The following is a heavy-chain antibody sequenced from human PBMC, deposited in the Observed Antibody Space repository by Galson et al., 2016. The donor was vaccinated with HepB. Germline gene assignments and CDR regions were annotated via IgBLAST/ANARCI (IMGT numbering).Heavy chain of an antibody. CDR1: GFTFKNYA. J-gene: IGHJ4*02. Sequence: SLRLSCAASGFTFKNYALHWVRQAPGKGLEWVTVISYDGSNTYYADSVKGRFTISRDNSKDTLYLQMNSLRAEDTAVYYCARGRSSGWWSEGFDYWGQGTLVTVSS. CDR2: ISYDGSNT. V-gene: IGHV3-30*03. D-gene: IGHD6-19*01. CDR3: ARGRSSGWWSEGFDY.